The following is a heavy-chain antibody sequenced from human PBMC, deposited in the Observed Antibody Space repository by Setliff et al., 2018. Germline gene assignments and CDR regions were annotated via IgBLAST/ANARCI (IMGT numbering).Heavy chain of an antibody. Sequence: GASVKVSCKASAFTKYYVHWVRQAPGQGLEWMGIIHPSSGSTTYAQKFQGRVTMTRDSSTGTVNMELSSLRSEDTAVYYCASYERYCYGGSCYYFDYWGQGTLVTV. J-gene: IGHJ4*02. D-gene: IGHD2-15*01. CDR1: AFTKYY. CDR3: ASYERYCYGGSCYYFDY. V-gene: IGHV1-46*01. CDR2: IHPSSGST.